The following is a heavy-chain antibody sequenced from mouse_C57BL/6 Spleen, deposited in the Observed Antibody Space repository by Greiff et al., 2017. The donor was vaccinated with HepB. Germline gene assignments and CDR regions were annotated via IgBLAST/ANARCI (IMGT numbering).Heavy chain of an antibody. CDR1: GYSITSGYY. Sequence: EVKLMESGPGLVKPSQSLSLTCSVTGYSITSGYYWNWIRQFPGNQLEWMGYISYDGSNNYNPSLKNRISITRDTSKNQFFLKLNSVTTEDTATYYCAIITTVVADWYFDVWGTGTTVTVSS. CDR2: ISYDGSN. J-gene: IGHJ1*03. CDR3: AIITTVVADWYFDV. D-gene: IGHD1-1*01. V-gene: IGHV3-6*01.